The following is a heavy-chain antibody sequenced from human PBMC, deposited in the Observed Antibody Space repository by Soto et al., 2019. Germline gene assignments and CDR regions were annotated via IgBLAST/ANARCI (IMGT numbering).Heavy chain of an antibody. J-gene: IGHJ5*01. CDR1: GFAFRSYG. CDR3: VRGRIVLPPCDS. Sequence: QVKLEESGGGVVQTGRSRRLSCVVSGFAFRSYGMHWVRQAPGKGPEWVASICPDGTNKFYADSVNGRFTISRDNSWNTLNLQTTSLRVQDTAVHCCVRGRIVLPPCDSWGRGTLVTVSS. V-gene: IGHV3-33*01. CDR2: ICPDGTNK. D-gene: IGHD2-15*01.